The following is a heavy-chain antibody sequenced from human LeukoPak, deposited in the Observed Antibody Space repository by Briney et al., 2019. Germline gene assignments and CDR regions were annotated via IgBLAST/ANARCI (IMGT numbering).Heavy chain of an antibody. J-gene: IGHJ5*02. CDR3: AKDRNRGYSFGSPYDS. D-gene: IGHD5-18*01. Sequence: PGGSLRLSCAASGFTFSTYGMHWVRQAPDKGLEWVAVIWPDGSNKEYADSVKGRFTISRDNRNKSLDLQMNSLRTEDTAFYYCAKDRNRGYSFGSPYDSWGQGALVTVSS. CDR1: GFTFSTYG. CDR2: IWPDGSNK. V-gene: IGHV3-33*03.